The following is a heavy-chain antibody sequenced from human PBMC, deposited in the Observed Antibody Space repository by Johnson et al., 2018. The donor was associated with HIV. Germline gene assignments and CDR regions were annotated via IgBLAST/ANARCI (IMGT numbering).Heavy chain of an antibody. V-gene: IGHV3-33*06. D-gene: IGHD6-13*01. J-gene: IGHJ3*01. CDR3: AKAQLSSSWANDALDF. CDR1: GFTFSTYG. CDR2: MWYDGSNK. Sequence: QLVESGGGVVQPGRSLRLSCAASGFTFSTYGMHWVRQAPGKGLEWVAVMWYDGSNKYYADSVKGRFTISRDNSKNTLYLQMNSLRAEDTAVYYCAKAQLSSSWANDALDFWGQVTMVTVSS.